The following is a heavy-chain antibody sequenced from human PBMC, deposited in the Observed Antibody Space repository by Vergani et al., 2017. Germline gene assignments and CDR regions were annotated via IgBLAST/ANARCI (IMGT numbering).Heavy chain of an antibody. CDR1: GFSFSSHA. D-gene: IGHD3-10*01. V-gene: IGHV3-30*18. CDR3: AKASSVTSGSLQYNFYMDV. J-gene: IGHJ6*03. Sequence: QVQLAESGGGRVQPGRSLRLSCAASGFSFSSHAIHWVRQAPGKGLEWVAVISNDGSKKYYADSVKGRFTISRDNSKKTLNLQMNSLRTQDTAVYYCAKASSVTSGSLQYNFYMDVWGKGTTVTVS. CDR2: ISNDGSKK.